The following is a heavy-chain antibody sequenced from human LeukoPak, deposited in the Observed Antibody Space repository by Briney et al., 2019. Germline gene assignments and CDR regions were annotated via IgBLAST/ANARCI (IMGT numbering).Heavy chain of an antibody. Sequence: ASVKVSCKASGYTFIAHNIYWVRQAPGQGLEWMGWINGNSGGTKYAQKFQDRVTMTRDTSISTAYMELSSLRSEDTAVYYCARGRYDILTGYLYYFDYWGQGTLVTVSS. CDR3: ARGRYDILTGYLYYFDY. V-gene: IGHV1-2*02. CDR2: INGNSGGT. D-gene: IGHD3-9*01. CDR1: GYTFIAHN. J-gene: IGHJ4*02.